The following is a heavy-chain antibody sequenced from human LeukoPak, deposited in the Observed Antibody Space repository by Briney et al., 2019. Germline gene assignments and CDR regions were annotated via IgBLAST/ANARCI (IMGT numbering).Heavy chain of an antibody. CDR2: INPNSGGT. CDR3: ARGGHYDSSQQPSDY. Sequence: ASVKVSCKASGYTFTGYCMHWVRQAPGQGLEWMGWINPNSGGTNYAQKFQGRVTMTRDTSISTAYVELSRLRSDDTAVYYCARGGHYDSSQQPSDYWGQGTLVTVSS. V-gene: IGHV1-2*02. D-gene: IGHD3-22*01. J-gene: IGHJ4*02. CDR1: GYTFTGYC.